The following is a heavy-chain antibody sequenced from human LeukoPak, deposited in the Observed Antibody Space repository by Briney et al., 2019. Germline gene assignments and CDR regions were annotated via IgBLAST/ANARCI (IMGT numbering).Heavy chain of an antibody. CDR2: ISGSGDSA. D-gene: IGHD2-15*01. J-gene: IGHJ4*02. Sequence: GGSLRLSCAASGFTFSSYAMTWVRQAPGKGLEWVSAISGSGDSAFYADSVKGRFTSSRDNSKKTLYLQMNSLRAEDTAAYYCAKTRGYCSGGSCYSDYWGQGTLVTVSS. CDR3: AKTRGYCSGGSCYSDY. CDR1: GFTFSSYA. V-gene: IGHV3-23*01.